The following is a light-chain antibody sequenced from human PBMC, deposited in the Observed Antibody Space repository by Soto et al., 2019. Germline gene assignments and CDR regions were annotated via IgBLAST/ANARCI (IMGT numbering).Light chain of an antibody. CDR1: SSDVGGYNY. V-gene: IGLV2-14*01. CDR3: SSYTCSSPLYV. J-gene: IGLJ1*01. Sequence: QSALTQPASVSGSPGQSITISCTGTSSDVGGYNYVSWYQQHPGKAPKLMIYDVSNRPSGVSNRFSGSKSGNTASLTISGLRAEDEADYYCSSYTCSSPLYVFGAGTKLTVL. CDR2: DVS.